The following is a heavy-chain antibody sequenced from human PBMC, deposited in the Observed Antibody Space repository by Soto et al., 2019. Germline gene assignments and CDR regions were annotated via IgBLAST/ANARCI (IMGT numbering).Heavy chain of an antibody. Sequence: TSETLSLTCTVSGGSINTFYWSWVRQPAGKGLEWIGRIFSSGSTSFNPSLESRVAMSVDTSKNHFSLNLSSVTAADMAVYYCAREGSYSAYNFAHGIQLWSFDFWGQGALVTVSS. CDR1: GGSINTFY. CDR2: IFSSGST. V-gene: IGHV4-4*07. D-gene: IGHD5-12*01. J-gene: IGHJ4*02. CDR3: AREGSYSAYNFAHGIQLWSFDF.